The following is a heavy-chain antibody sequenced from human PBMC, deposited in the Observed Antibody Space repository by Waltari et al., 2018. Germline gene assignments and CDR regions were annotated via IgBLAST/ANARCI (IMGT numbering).Heavy chain of an antibody. D-gene: IGHD6-6*01. J-gene: IGHJ4*02. V-gene: IGHV4-34*01. CDR1: AGSFRGYY. Sequence: QVPLQQCGAGLLKPSETLSLPCAVYAGSFRGYYCSLIRQPPGKGLEWIGEINHSGSTNYNPSLKSLVTISVDTSKNQFSLKLSSVTAADTAVYYCARALYSSSSAGYDYWGQGTLVTVSS. CDR3: ARALYSSSSAGYDY. CDR2: INHSGST.